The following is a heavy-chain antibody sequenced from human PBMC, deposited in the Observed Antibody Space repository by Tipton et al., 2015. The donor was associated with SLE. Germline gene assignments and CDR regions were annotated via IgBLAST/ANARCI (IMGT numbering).Heavy chain of an antibody. V-gene: IGHV4-39*07. D-gene: IGHD2-15*01. CDR2: IDQDGYA. CDR1: GDSITTDSDY. J-gene: IGHJ5*02. CDR3: ARALGGRCSGGNCYSLFDP. Sequence: LRLSCTVSGDSITTDSDYWGWIRQPPGKGLEWIGEIDQDGYAYYSPSLKSRVTLSVDRSKSQFSLRLLSVTAADTAVYFCARALGGRCSGGNCYSLFDPWGQGTLVTVSS.